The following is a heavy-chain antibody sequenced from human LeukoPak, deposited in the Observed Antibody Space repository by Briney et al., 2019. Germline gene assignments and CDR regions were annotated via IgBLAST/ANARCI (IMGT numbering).Heavy chain of an antibody. CDR2: INHSGST. D-gene: IGHD6-13*01. CDR1: GESFSGYY. J-gene: IGHJ6*02. Sequence: SETLSLTCAVYGESFSGYYWSWIRQPPGKGLEWIGEINHSGSTNYNPSLKSRVTISVDTSKNQFSLKLSSVTAADTAVYYCARGAAAAGTCYGMDVWGQGTTVTVSS. V-gene: IGHV4-34*01. CDR3: ARGAAAAGTCYGMDV.